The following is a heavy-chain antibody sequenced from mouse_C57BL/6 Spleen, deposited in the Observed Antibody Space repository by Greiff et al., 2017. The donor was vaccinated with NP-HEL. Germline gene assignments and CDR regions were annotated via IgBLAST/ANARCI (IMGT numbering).Heavy chain of an antibody. CDR3: ARIHYYGSSLDY. CDR1: GYAFSSYW. V-gene: IGHV1-80*01. CDR2: IYPGDGDT. Sequence: QVQLQQSGAELVKPGASVKISCKASGYAFSSYWMNWVKQRPGKGLEWIGQIYPGDGDTNYNGKFKGKATLTADKSSSTAYMQLSSLTSEDSAVYFCARIHYYGSSLDYWGQGTTLTVSS. D-gene: IGHD1-1*01. J-gene: IGHJ2*01.